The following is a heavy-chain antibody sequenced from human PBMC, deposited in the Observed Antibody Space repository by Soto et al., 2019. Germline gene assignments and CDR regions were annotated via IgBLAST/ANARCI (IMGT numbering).Heavy chain of an antibody. CDR3: ARRNMDV. CDR1: GFSFNLFT. J-gene: IGHJ6*02. CDR2: VSPVGDNK. V-gene: IGHV3-30-3*01. Sequence: QVQLVESGGGVVQPGRSLRLSCAASGFSFNLFTFLWVRQAPGRGLEWVAVVSPVGDNKFYADSVKGRFTISRDDSKNMLYLQMNSRRVDDTALYYCARRNMDVGGQGTTVTVSS.